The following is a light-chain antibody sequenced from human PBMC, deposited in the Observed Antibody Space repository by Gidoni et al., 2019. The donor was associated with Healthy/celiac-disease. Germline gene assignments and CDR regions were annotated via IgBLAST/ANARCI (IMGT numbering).Light chain of an antibody. J-gene: IGKJ5*01. CDR2: AAS. Sequence: DIQRSQCPASLSASVVDRVTITCRASQSISSYLNWYQQKPGKAPKLLIYAASSLQSGVPSRFSGSGSGTDFTLTISSLQPEDFATYYCQQSYSTPITFGQGTRLEIK. CDR1: QSISSY. V-gene: IGKV1-39*01. CDR3: QQSYSTPIT.